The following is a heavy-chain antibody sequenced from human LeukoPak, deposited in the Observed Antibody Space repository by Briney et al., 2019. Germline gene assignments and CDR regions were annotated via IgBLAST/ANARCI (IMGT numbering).Heavy chain of an antibody. D-gene: IGHD3-10*01. CDR2: ISAYNGNT. J-gene: IGHJ5*02. CDR3: ARDNYYGSGSYNWFDP. V-gene: IGHV1-18*01. CDR1: GYTFTSYG. Sequence: ASVKVSCKASGYTFTSYGISWVRQAPGQGLEWMGWISAYNGNTNYAQKPQGRVTMTTDTSTSTAYMELRSLRSDDTAVYYCARDNYYGSGSYNWFDPWGQGTLVTVSS.